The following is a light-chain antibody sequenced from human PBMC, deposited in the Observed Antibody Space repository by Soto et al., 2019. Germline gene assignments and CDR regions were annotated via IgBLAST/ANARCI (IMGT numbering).Light chain of an antibody. CDR1: QSVSISS. CDR3: QHYGASPKYT. CDR2: GAS. V-gene: IGKV3-20*01. J-gene: IGKJ2*01. Sequence: EIVLTQSPGTLSLSPGQRATLSCRASQSVSISSLAWYQQRPGQAPRLLIYGASRRATGIPDRFSGSGSGTDFTLTISRLEPEDFAVYYCQHYGASPKYTFGQGTKLEIK.